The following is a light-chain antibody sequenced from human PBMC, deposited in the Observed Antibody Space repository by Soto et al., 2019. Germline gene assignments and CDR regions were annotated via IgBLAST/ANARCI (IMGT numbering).Light chain of an antibody. CDR3: QQYNTWPLIT. Sequence: EIVMTQSPGILSVSPGERATLSCRASQTVSRHLAWYQQKPGQAPRLLIFGASTRATGIPDRFSGSGSGTDFTLTISSLQSEDFAVYYCQQYNTWPLITFGPGTRLEIK. J-gene: IGKJ5*01. CDR2: GAS. CDR1: QTVSRH. V-gene: IGKV3-15*01.